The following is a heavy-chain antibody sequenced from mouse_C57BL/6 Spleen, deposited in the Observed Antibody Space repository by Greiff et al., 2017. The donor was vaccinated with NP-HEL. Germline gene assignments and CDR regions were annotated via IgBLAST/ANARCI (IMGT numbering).Heavy chain of an antibody. CDR1: GYTFTSYW. CDR2: IDPSDSET. CDR3: ARGPGAYWYFDV. V-gene: IGHV1-52*01. D-gene: IGHD4-1*01. J-gene: IGHJ1*03. Sequence: QVQLQQPGAELVRPGSSVKLSCKASGYTFTSYWMHWVKQRPIQGLEWIGNIDPSDSETHYNQKFKDKATLTVDKSSSTAYMQLSSLTSEDSAVYYCARGPGAYWYFDVWGTGTTVTVSS.